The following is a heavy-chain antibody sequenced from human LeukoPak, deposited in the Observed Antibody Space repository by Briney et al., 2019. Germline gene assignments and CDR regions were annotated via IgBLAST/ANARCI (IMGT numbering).Heavy chain of an antibody. D-gene: IGHD3-10*01. CDR1: GFTFSSYW. Sequence: GGSLGLSCAASGFTFSSYWMSWVRQAPGKGLEWVANIKQDGSEKYYVDSVKGRFTISRDNAKNSLYLQMNSLRAEDTAVYYCARAISGGFGELLVLTFDYWGQGTLVTVSS. V-gene: IGHV3-7*01. CDR3: ARAISGGFGELLVLTFDY. J-gene: IGHJ4*02. CDR2: IKQDGSEK.